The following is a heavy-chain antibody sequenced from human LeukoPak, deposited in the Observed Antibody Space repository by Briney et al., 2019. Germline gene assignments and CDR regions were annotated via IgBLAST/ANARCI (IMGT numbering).Heavy chain of an antibody. Sequence: GRSLRLSCAASGFTFSSYGMHWVRQAPGKGLEWVAVISYDGSNKYYADSVRGRFTTSRDNSKNTLYLQMNSLRAEDTAVYYCAKGWFDYAAPFDIWGQGTMVTVSS. CDR1: GFTFSSYG. CDR3: AKGWFDYAAPFDI. J-gene: IGHJ3*02. V-gene: IGHV3-30*18. CDR2: ISYDGSNK. D-gene: IGHD4-17*01.